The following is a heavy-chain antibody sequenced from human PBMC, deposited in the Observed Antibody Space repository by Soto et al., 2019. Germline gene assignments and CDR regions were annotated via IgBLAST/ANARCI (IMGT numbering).Heavy chain of an antibody. J-gene: IGHJ3*02. CDR1: GYTFTVYY. CDR3: ARQRKGAAAGPVDAFDI. CDR2: ISPNSGGT. Sequence: QVHLVQSGAEVKKPGASVKVSCKASGYTFTVYYMHWVRQAPGQGLEWMGWISPNSGGTFAAQKFQGRVTMTRDTSVNRAYMELTSLKSDDTAVYYCARQRKGAAAGPVDAFDIWGQGTMVTVSS. V-gene: IGHV1-2*02. D-gene: IGHD6-13*01.